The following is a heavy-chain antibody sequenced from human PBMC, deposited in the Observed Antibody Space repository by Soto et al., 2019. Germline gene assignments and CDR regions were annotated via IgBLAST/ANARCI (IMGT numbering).Heavy chain of an antibody. CDR3: AKDLALGFWSGNYYFDH. V-gene: IGHV3-15*07. CDR2: IKSKTDGGTT. J-gene: IGHJ4*02. Sequence: GGSLRLSCAASGFIFSNARMNWVRQAPGKGLEWSGRIKSKTDGGTTDYAAPVKGRFTISRDDSKNTLYLQMNSLRPEDTAVYYCAKDLALGFWSGNYYFDHWGQGTLVTVSS. D-gene: IGHD3-3*01. CDR1: GFIFSNAR.